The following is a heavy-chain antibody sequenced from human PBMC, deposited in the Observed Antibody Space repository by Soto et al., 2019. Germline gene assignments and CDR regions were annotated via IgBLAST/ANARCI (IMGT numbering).Heavy chain of an antibody. V-gene: IGHV1-3*01. Sequence: QVQLVQSGAEGKKPGASVKVSCKASGYTFTSYAMHWVRQAPGQRLERKGWINAGNGNTKYSQKFQGGVTITRDTSASTAYMELRSLRSEDTAVYYCARERWELRIKEGWFDPWGQGTLVTVSS. CDR3: ARERWELRIKEGWFDP. D-gene: IGHD1-26*01. J-gene: IGHJ5*02. CDR1: GYTFTSYA. CDR2: INAGNGNT.